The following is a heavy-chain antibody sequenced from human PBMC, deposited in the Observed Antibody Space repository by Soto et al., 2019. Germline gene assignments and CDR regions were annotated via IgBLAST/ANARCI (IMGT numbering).Heavy chain of an antibody. CDR3: ASSLLDYYDPSGYYDF. J-gene: IGHJ4*02. D-gene: IGHD3-22*01. Sequence: APVNRACKASGYTITSYYMHWVRQSPGQGHEWMGIINPSGGSTGYAQKFQGRVTMARDTSTSTVYMELRSLRSEDTAVYYCASSLLDYYDPSGYYDFWSQGSLVTVSS. V-gene: IGHV1-46*01. CDR2: INPSGGST. CDR1: GYTITSYY.